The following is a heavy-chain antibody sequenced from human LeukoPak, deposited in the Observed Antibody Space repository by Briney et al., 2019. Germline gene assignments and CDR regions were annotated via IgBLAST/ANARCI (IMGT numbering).Heavy chain of an antibody. D-gene: IGHD6-13*01. CDR1: GGSFSGYY. J-gene: IGHJ4*02. CDR3: ARDKYSSSWELDY. Sequence: SETLSLTCAVYGGSFSGYYWSWIRQPPGKGLEWIGEINHSGSTYYNPSLKSRVTISVDRSKNQFSLKLSSVTAADTAVYYCARDKYSSSWELDYWGQGTLVTVSS. CDR2: INHSGST. V-gene: IGHV4-34*01.